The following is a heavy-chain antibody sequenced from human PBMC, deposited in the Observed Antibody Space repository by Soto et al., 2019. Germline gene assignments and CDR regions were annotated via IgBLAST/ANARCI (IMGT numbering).Heavy chain of an antibody. CDR2: KSGSGGST. CDR3: AKSWGRYRSGSSCYVFDY. Sequence: EVQLLESGGGLVQPGGSLRLSCAASGFTFTSYAMGWVRQAPGMGLEWVSTKSGSGGSTYYADSVKGRFTISRDNSKNTLYLQMNSLRADDTALYYCAKSWGRYRSGSSCYVFDYWGQGTLVTVSS. D-gene: IGHD2-15*01. J-gene: IGHJ4*02. CDR1: GFTFTSYA. V-gene: IGHV3-23*01.